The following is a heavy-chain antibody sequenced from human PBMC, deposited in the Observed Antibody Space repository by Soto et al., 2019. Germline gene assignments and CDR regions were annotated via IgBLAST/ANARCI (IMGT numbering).Heavy chain of an antibody. D-gene: IGHD3-10*01. Sequence: QVQLVESGGGVVQPGRSLRLSCAASGFTFSSYGMHWVRQAPGKGLEWVAVISYDGSNKYYADSVKGRFTISRDKSKNTLYLQMNILRAEDTAVYYCAKDLDYYGSGRSGGMDVWGQGTTVTVSS. CDR3: AKDLDYYGSGRSGGMDV. CDR2: ISYDGSNK. J-gene: IGHJ6*02. V-gene: IGHV3-30*18. CDR1: GFTFSSYG.